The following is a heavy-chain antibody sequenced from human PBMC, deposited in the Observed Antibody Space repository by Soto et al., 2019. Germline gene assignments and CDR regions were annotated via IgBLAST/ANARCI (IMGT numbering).Heavy chain of an antibody. D-gene: IGHD2-21*02. CDR3: AREETAWPLAYGLDV. Sequence: GGSLRLSCAVSGFTFSNYYIHWVRQAPGKGLEWVSSIRSGRDTFYADSVKGRLSISRDDATSSVSLQMNSLRGEDTAVYFCAREETAWPLAYGLDVWGQGTRSPSP. V-gene: IGHV3-21*01. CDR1: GFTFSNYY. CDR2: IRSGRDT. J-gene: IGHJ6*02.